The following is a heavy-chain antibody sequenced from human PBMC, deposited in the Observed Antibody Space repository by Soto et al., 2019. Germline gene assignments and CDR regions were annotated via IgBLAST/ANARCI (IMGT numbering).Heavy chain of an antibody. CDR1: GFTFSSYG. CDR2: ISWDGNNK. D-gene: IGHD6-6*01. J-gene: IGHJ5*02. CDR3: AKGGSSSARYFDR. V-gene: IGHV3-30*18. Sequence: QVQVVESGGGVVQPGRSFRLSCAASGFTFSSYGMHWVRQAPGKGLEWVAIISWDGNNKYYADSVKGRFTISRDSSKNTLFLQMNSLRAEDTAVYYCAKGGSSSARYFDRWGQGTLVTVSS.